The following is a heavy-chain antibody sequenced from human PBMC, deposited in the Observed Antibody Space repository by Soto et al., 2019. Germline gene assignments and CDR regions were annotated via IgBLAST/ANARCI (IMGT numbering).Heavy chain of an antibody. Sequence: QVQLVQSGAEVKKPGSSVKVSCKASGGTFSSYAISWVRQAPGQGLEWVAVVSYDGSDKYYADSVKGRFTISRDNSKNTLYLQVNSLRTEDTAVYYCAKSVVSPPYYYYGMDVWGQGTTVTVSS. D-gene: IGHD2-2*01. CDR2: VSYDGSDK. CDR3: AKSVVSPPYYYYGMDV. J-gene: IGHJ6*02. CDR1: GGTFSSYA. V-gene: IGHV3-30*16.